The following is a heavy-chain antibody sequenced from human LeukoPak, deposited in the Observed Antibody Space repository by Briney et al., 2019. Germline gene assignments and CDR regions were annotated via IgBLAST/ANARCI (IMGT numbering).Heavy chain of an antibody. CDR3: ALASSSSWYAHFDY. J-gene: IGHJ4*02. CDR1: GYTFTGYY. D-gene: IGHD6-13*01. V-gene: IGHV1-2*02. CDR2: INPNSGGT. Sequence: ASVKVSCKASGYTFTGYYMHWVRQAPGQGLEWMGWINPNSGGTNYAQKFQGRVTMTRDTSISTAYMELSRLRSDDTAVYYCALASSSSWYAHFDYWGQGTLVTVSS.